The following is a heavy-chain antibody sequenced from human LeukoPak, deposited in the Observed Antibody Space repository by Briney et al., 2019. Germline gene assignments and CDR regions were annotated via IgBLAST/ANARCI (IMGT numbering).Heavy chain of an antibody. D-gene: IGHD6-19*01. Sequence: PGRSLRLSCTASGFTFGDYAMSWVRQAPGKGLEWVGFIRSKAYGGTTEYAASVKGRFTISRDDSKSIAYLQMNSLKTEDTAVYYCTRSAVAGDIDYRGQGTLVTVSS. V-gene: IGHV3-49*04. J-gene: IGHJ4*02. CDR3: TRSAVAGDIDY. CDR1: GFTFGDYA. CDR2: IRSKAYGGTT.